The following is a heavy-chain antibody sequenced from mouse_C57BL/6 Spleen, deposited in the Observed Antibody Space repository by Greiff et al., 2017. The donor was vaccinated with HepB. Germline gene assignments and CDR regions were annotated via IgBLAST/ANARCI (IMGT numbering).Heavy chain of an antibody. Sequence: EVMLVESGGGLVQPKGSLKLSCAASGFSFNTYAMNWVRQAPGKGLEWVARIRSKSNNYATYYADSVKDRFTISRDDSESMLYLQMNNLKTEDTAMYYCVRPQYYYGSSFAYWGQGTLVTVSA. V-gene: IGHV10-1*01. CDR2: IRSKSNNYAT. CDR1: GFSFNTYA. CDR3: VRPQYYYGSSFAY. D-gene: IGHD1-1*01. J-gene: IGHJ3*01.